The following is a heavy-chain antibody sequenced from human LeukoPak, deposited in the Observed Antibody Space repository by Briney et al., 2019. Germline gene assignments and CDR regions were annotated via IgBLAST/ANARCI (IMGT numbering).Heavy chain of an antibody. J-gene: IGHJ5*02. CDR3: ARLGEGSRGPWFDP. CDR1: GGSISSSSYY. D-gene: IGHD6-13*01. CDR2: IYYSGST. Sequence: PSGTLSLTCTVSGGSISSSSYYWGWIRQPPGKGLEWIGSIYYSGSTYYNPSLKSRVTISVDTSKNQFSLKLSSVTAADTAVYYCARLGEGSRGPWFDPWGQGTLVTVSS. V-gene: IGHV4-39*01.